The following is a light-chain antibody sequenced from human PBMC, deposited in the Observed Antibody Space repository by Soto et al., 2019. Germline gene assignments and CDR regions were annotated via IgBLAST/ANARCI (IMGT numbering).Light chain of an antibody. Sequence: EIVMTQSPATLSVSPGERATLSSRASQSVSSNLAWYQQKPGQSPRLLIYGASTRATGVPARFSGSGSGTEFTLTISSLQSEDFAVYYCQQYINLWTFGQGTKVEIK. CDR3: QQYINLWT. CDR1: QSVSSN. J-gene: IGKJ1*01. CDR2: GAS. V-gene: IGKV3-15*01.